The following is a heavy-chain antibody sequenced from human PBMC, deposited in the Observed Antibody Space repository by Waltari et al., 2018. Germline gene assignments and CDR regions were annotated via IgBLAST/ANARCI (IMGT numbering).Heavy chain of an antibody. CDR1: GGSTSTYY. D-gene: IGHD1-26*01. Sequence: QVQLQESGPGLVKPSETLSLTCTVSGGSTSTYYWSWVRPSPGKGLEWIGYIHYSGSRFHNPSLVSRVAISLDTPNTQFSLRLRSVTAADAAIYYCARADTSTSYFYYYMDVWGKGTTVTVSS. J-gene: IGHJ6*03. V-gene: IGHV4-59*01. CDR2: IHYSGSR. CDR3: ARADTSTSYFYYYMDV.